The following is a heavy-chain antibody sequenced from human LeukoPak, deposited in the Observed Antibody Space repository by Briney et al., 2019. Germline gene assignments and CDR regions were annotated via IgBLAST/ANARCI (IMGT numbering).Heavy chain of an antibody. V-gene: IGHV1-46*01. CDR2: INPSGGST. Sequence: ASVKVSCKASGYTFTSYGISWVRQAPGQGLEWMGIINPSGGSTSYAQKFQGRVTMTRDTSTSTVYMELSSLRSEDTAVYYCARNPYYDFWSRMGTPAYYYYYMDVWGKGTTVTVSS. J-gene: IGHJ6*03. CDR1: GYTFTSYG. D-gene: IGHD3-3*01. CDR3: ARNPYYDFWSRMGTPAYYYYYMDV.